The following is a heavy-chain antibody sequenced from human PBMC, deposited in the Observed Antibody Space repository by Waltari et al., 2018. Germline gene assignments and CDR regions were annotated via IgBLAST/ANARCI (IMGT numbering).Heavy chain of an antibody. J-gene: IGHJ3*02. Sequence: QLQPQESGPGLVKPSETLSLTCTVSGGSISSSSYYWGWIRQPPGKGLEWIGSIYYSGSTYYNPSLKSRVTISVDTSKNQFSLKLSSVTAADTAVYYCARHYGLLWFGELLEAFDIWGQGTMVTVSS. CDR3: ARHYGLLWFGELLEAFDI. CDR2: IYYSGST. D-gene: IGHD3-10*01. V-gene: IGHV4-39*01. CDR1: GGSISSSSYY.